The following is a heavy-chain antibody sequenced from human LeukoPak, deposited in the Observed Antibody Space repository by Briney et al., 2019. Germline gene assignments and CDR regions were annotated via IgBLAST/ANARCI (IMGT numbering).Heavy chain of an antibody. J-gene: IGHJ3*02. CDR1: GYTFTSYG. D-gene: IGHD3-16*02. CDR3: ARDQVMITFGGVIPGAFDI. Sequence: ASVKVSCKASGYTFTSYGISWVRQAPGQGLEWMGRISAYNGNTNYAQKLQGRVTMTTDTSTSTAYMELRSLRSDDTAVYYCARDQVMITFGGVIPGAFDIWGQGTMVTVSS. V-gene: IGHV1-18*01. CDR2: ISAYNGNT.